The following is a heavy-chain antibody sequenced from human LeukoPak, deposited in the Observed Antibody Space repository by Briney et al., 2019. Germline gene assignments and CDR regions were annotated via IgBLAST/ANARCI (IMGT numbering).Heavy chain of an antibody. V-gene: IGHV1-18*01. CDR3: ARVWGRFKVFGSGYYPFDY. J-gene: IGHJ4*02. D-gene: IGHD3-22*01. CDR1: GYTFTSYG. Sequence: ASVKVSCKASGYTFTSYGISWVRQAPEQGLEWMGWISAYNGNTDYAQKLQGRVTMTTDTSTSTAYMELRSLRSEDTAVYYCARVWGRFKVFGSGYYPFDYWGQGTLVTVSS. CDR2: ISAYNGNT.